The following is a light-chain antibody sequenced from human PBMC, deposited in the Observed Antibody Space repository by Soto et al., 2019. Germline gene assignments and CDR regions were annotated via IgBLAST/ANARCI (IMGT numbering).Light chain of an antibody. CDR1: SGSIASNY. V-gene: IGLV6-57*02. CDR2: EDN. CDR3: QSYDSSKAV. J-gene: IGLJ7*01. Sequence: NFMLTQPHSVSESPGKTVTISCTGSSGSIASNYVQWYQQRPGSAPTTVIYEDNQRPSGVPDRFSGSIDSSSNSASLTISGLKTEDEADYYSQSYDSSKAVFGGGTQLTVL.